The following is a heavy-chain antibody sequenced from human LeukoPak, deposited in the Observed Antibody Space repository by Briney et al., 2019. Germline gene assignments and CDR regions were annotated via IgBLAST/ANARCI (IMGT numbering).Heavy chain of an antibody. D-gene: IGHD5-18*01. J-gene: IGHJ4*02. Sequence: GGSLRLSCAASGFTFDDYAMHWVRHAPGKGLEWVSGIGWNSGNIVYADSVKGRFTISRDNAKNSLYLQMNSLRAEDTALYYCAKGDGLWLETRLGYWGQGTLVTVSS. CDR3: AKGDGLWLETRLGY. CDR1: GFTFDDYA. CDR2: IGWNSGNI. V-gene: IGHV3-9*01.